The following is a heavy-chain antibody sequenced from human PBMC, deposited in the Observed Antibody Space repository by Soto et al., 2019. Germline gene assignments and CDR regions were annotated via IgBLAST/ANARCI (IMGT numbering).Heavy chain of an antibody. CDR3: ARTLGKGVPSLRPLDV. CDR2: IGTTDDP. CDR1: GFTFSAYD. V-gene: IGHV3-13*05. Sequence: EVRLVESGGGLVQPGGSLRLSCAGSGFTFSAYDMQWVRQATGKGLEWVSTIGTTDDPYYADSVKGRFTISREDAENSLYLHMNSLRAEDTTMDFCARTLGKGVPSLRPLDVWGQGAMVSVSS. J-gene: IGHJ3*01. D-gene: IGHD2-2*01.